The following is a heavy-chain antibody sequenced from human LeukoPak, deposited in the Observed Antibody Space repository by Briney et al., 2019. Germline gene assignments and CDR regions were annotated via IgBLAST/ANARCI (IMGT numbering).Heavy chain of an antibody. J-gene: IGHJ5*02. V-gene: IGHV4-39*01. Sequence: PSETLSLTCTVSGGSISSSSYYWGWIRQPPGKGLEWIGSIYYSGSTYYNPSLKSRVTISVDTSKNQFSLKLSSVTAADTAVYYCARRGSSGWYHDNWFDPWGQGTLVTVSS. CDR3: ARRGSSGWYHDNWFDP. CDR2: IYYSGST. CDR1: GGSISSSSYY. D-gene: IGHD6-19*01.